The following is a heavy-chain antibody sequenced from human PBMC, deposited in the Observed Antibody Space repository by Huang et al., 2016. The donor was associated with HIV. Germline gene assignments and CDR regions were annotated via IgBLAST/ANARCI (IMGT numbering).Heavy chain of an antibody. CDR3: ARGPIRFLAWLLNFDY. J-gene: IGHJ4*02. CDR1: GFTFSSDG. CDR2: ISYDEDNK. Sequence: QILLIESGGGVVQPGRSLRLSCAASGFTFSSDGMHWVRQAPGKGLEWVAVISYDEDNKYYADSVRGRFTISRDNSKNTLYLQMNSLRMEDTAVYYCARGPIRFLAWLLNFDYWGQGALVTVSS. V-gene: IGHV3-30*03. D-gene: IGHD3-3*01.